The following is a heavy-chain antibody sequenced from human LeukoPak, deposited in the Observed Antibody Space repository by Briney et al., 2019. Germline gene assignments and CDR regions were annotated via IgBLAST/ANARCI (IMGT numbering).Heavy chain of an antibody. J-gene: IGHJ5*02. D-gene: IGHD3-3*01. CDR2: ISYDGSNK. CDR1: GFTFSGYA. Sequence: GGSLRLSCAASGFTFSGYAMHWVRQAPGKGLEWVAVISYDGSNKYYADSVKGRFTISRDNSKNTLYLQMNSLRAEDTAVYYCARDLGDNDFWSGYYSSPLRGWFDPWGQGTLVTVSS. CDR3: ARDLGDNDFWSGYYSSPLRGWFDP. V-gene: IGHV3-30-3*01.